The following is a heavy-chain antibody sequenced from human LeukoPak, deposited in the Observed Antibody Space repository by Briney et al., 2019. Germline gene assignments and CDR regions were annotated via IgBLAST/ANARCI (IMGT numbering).Heavy chain of an antibody. D-gene: IGHD3-16*01. CDR2: IWYDGTNE. Sequence: PGGSLRLSCAASGLRFSSHGMHWVRQAPGKGLEWVAVIWYDGTNENYSDSLRGRFTISRDNSKNTLYLQMNSLRAEDTAVYYCAGARNNYYVSGFSVLDYWGQGTPVTVSS. J-gene: IGHJ4*02. V-gene: IGHV3-33*01. CDR3: AGARNNYYVSGFSVLDY. CDR1: GLRFSSHG.